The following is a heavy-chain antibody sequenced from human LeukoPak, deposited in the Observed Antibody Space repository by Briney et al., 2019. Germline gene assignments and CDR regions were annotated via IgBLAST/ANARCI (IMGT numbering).Heavy chain of an antibody. D-gene: IGHD3-10*01. J-gene: IGHJ5*02. CDR2: IHSGGKT. Sequence: PGGSLRLSCAASGFTVSGSYMSWVRQAPGKGLEWVSVIHSGGKTYYADSVKGRFTTSRDNSKNTLYLQMNSLRAEDTAVYYCARCRFGEFGWFDPWGQGTLVTVSS. CDR1: GFTVSGSY. CDR3: ARCRFGEFGWFDP. V-gene: IGHV3-53*01.